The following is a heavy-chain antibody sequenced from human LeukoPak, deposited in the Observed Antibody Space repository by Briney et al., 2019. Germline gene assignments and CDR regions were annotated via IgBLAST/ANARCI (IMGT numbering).Heavy chain of an antibody. D-gene: IGHD3-10*01. V-gene: IGHV4-4*07. Sequence: PSETLSLTCTVSGGSISSYYWSWIRQPAGKGLEWIGRIYTSGSTNYNPSLKSRVTIPVDTSKNQFSLKLSSVTAADTAVYYCASAITTVRGVGRFDPWGQGTLVTVSS. J-gene: IGHJ5*02. CDR3: ASAITTVRGVGRFDP. CDR1: GGSISSYY. CDR2: IYTSGST.